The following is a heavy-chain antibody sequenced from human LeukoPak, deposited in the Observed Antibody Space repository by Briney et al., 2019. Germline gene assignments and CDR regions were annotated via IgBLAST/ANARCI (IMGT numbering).Heavy chain of an antibody. CDR2: IDYSGST. J-gene: IGHJ5*01. V-gene: IGHV4-59*08. Sequence: SETLSLTCTVSGASISSYYWSWIRQPPGKGLEWIGYIDYSGSTNYTPSLKSRVTISVDTSQNQFSLKLSSVTATDTAVYYCARGDGGSSTVPIYWFDSWGQGTLVTVSS. CDR3: ARGDGGSSTVPIYWFDS. CDR1: GASISSYY. D-gene: IGHD4-17*01.